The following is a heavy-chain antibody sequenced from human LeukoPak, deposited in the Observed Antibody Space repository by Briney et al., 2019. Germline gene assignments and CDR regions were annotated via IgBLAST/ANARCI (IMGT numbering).Heavy chain of an antibody. CDR3: ASTRVGWEQLRPFDY. D-gene: IGHD1-26*01. Sequence: GASVKVSCQASGFSFTTKNGISWVRQAPGQGFEWMGWIKGTNDNTNYAQKFQGRVTMTTDTSTSTAYMELRSLRSDDTAVYYYASTRVGWEQLRPFDYWGQGTLVTVSS. CDR1: GFSFTTKNG. J-gene: IGHJ4*02. CDR2: IKGTNDNT. V-gene: IGHV1-18*01.